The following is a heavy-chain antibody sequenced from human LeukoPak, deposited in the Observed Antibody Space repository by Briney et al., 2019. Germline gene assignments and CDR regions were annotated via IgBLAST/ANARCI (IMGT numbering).Heavy chain of an antibody. J-gene: IGHJ4*02. D-gene: IGHD6-19*01. CDR1: GFTFSSYA. V-gene: IGHV3-23*01. CDR2: ISGSGGST. Sequence: SGGSLRLSCAASGFTFSSYAMSRVRQAPGKGLEWVSAISGSGGSTYYADSVKGRFTISRDNSKNTLHLQMNSLRAEDTAVYYCAKGNKGPLKQWLVDYWGQGTLVTVSS. CDR3: AKGNKGPLKQWLVDY.